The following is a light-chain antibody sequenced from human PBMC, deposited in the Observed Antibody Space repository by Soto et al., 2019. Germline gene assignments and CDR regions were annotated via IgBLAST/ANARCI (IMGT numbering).Light chain of an antibody. J-gene: IGKJ4*01. Sequence: EVVVTQSPATLSVSPGERATLSCWTSLSVSRRLAWYQQKPGQAPRLLIYGASIRATGIPARFGGSGSGTEFTLTISSLQSEDFAVYYCQQYEKWPLLTFGGGTKVEIK. V-gene: IGKV3-15*01. CDR2: GAS. CDR3: QQYEKWPLLT. CDR1: LSVSRR.